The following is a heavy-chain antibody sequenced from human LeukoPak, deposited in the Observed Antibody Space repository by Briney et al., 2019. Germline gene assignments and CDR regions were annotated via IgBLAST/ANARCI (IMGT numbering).Heavy chain of an antibody. J-gene: IGHJ4*02. V-gene: IGHV1-18*01. CDR2: ISAYNGNT. CDR3: ARPLHSSSWDFDY. CDR1: GYTFTSYG. Sequence: GASVKVSCKASGYTFTSYGISWVRQAPGQGLEWMGWISAYNGNTNYAQKLQGRVTMTTDTSTSTAYTELRSLRSDDTAVYYCARPLHSSSWDFDYWGQGTLVTVSS. D-gene: IGHD6-13*01.